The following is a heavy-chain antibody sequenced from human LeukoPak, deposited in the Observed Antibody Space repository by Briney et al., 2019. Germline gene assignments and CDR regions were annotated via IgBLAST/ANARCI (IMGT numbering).Heavy chain of an antibody. V-gene: IGHV1-3*01. CDR2: INAGNGNT. Sequence: ASVKVSCKASGYTFTNYAIRWVRQAPGHSLEGMGWINAGNGNTKYSQNFQGRVTITSDTSAGTAYMELSSLRSEDTAVYYCARLYSSSSVLDYWGQGTLVTVSS. CDR1: GYTFTNYA. D-gene: IGHD6-6*01. CDR3: ARLYSSSSVLDY. J-gene: IGHJ4*02.